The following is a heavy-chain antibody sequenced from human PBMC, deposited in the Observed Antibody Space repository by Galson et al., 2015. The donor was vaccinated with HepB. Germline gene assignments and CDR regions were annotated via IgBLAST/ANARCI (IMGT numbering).Heavy chain of an antibody. CDR1: GYTFTGYY. V-gene: IGHV1-2*06. Sequence: SVKVSCKASGYTFTGYYMHWVRQAPGQGLEWMGRINPNSGGTNYAQKFQGRVTMTRDTSISTAYMELSRLRSDDTAVYYCARETKWGGEIDYWGQGTLVTVSS. CDR2: INPNSGGT. J-gene: IGHJ4*02. CDR3: ARETKWGGEIDY. D-gene: IGHD3-16*01.